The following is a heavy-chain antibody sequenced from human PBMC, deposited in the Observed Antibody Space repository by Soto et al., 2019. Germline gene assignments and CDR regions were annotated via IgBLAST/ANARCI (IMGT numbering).Heavy chain of an antibody. CDR2: IYYSGST. V-gene: IGHV4-30-4*01. Sequence: SETLSLTCTVSGGSISSGDYYWSWIRQPPGKGLEWIGYIYYSGSTYYNPSLKSRVTISVDTSKNQFSLKLSSVTAADTAVYYCARLYYCDSSGYPLLDYWGQGTLVTVSS. CDR1: GGSISSGDYY. J-gene: IGHJ4*02. CDR3: ARLYYCDSSGYPLLDY. D-gene: IGHD3-22*01.